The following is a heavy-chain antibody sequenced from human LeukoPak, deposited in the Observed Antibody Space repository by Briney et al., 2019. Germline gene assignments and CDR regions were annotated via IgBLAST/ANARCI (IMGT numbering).Heavy chain of an antibody. Sequence: PGGSLRLSCAASGFTLSTFTMNWVRQAPGKGLEWVSSISSSSSYIDYADSVKGRFTISRDNAKNSLYLQMNSLRADDTAVYYCARLGCSGGSCCFRYYFDYWGQGTLVTVSS. D-gene: IGHD2-15*01. J-gene: IGHJ4*02. CDR1: GFTLSTFT. CDR2: ISSSSSYI. V-gene: IGHV3-21*01. CDR3: ARLGCSGGSCCFRYYFDY.